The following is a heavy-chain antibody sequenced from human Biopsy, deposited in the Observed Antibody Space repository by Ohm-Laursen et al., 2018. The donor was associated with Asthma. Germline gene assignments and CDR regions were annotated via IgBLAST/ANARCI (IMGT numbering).Heavy chain of an antibody. CDR1: GGSITSSSYY. J-gene: IGHJ4*02. CDR2: MYHSGSP. CDR3: VRHQYSSSWSTFDY. V-gene: IGHV4-39*01. D-gene: IGHD3-22*01. Sequence: GTLSLTWTVSGGSITSSSYYWGWIRQPPGKGMEWIGSMYHSGSPYYHPSLKSRATISVDTSKNQLSLKMGSVTAADTAVYFCVRHQYSSSWSTFDYWGQGALVTVSS.